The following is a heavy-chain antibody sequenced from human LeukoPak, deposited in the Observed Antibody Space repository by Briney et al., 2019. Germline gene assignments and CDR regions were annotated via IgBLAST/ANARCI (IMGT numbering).Heavy chain of an antibody. CDR3: ARYRGYYYYGMDV. CDR1: GFTFSSYW. V-gene: IGHV3-7*03. CDR2: IKQDGSEK. J-gene: IGHJ6*02. D-gene: IGHD1-1*01. Sequence: GGSLRLSCAASGFTFSSYWMSWARQAPGKGLEWVANIKQDGSEKYYVDSVKGRFTISRDNAKNSLYLQMNSLRAEDTAVYYCARYRGYYYYGMDVWGQGTTVTVSS.